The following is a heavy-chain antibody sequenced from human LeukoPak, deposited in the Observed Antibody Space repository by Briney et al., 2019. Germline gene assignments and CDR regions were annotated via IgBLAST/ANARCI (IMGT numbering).Heavy chain of an antibody. D-gene: IGHD2/OR15-2a*01. CDR3: AERGSTTFAFDI. CDR2: ISSGGTSI. Sequence: GGSLRLSCAASGFTFSSNSMSWVRQAPGKGLEWVSSISSGGTSIYYADSVKGRLTISRDNAKKSLYLQMNSLRAEDTAVYYCAERGSTTFAFDIWGQGTMVTVSS. J-gene: IGHJ3*02. V-gene: IGHV3-21*01. CDR1: GFTFSSNS.